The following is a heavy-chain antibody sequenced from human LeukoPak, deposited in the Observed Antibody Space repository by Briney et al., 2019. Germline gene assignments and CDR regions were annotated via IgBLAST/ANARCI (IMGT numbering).Heavy chain of an antibody. CDR3: ARGEIVVSSSSIYYSYYMDV. CDR2: INHSGST. V-gene: IGHV4-34*01. Sequence: SETLSLTCAVYGGSFSGYYWSWIRQPPGKGLEWIGEINHSGSTNYNPSLKSQLTISVDTSKNQFSLKLSSVTAADTAVYYCARGEIVVSSSSIYYSYYMDVWGKGTTVTVSS. J-gene: IGHJ6*03. D-gene: IGHD6-6*01. CDR1: GGSFSGYY.